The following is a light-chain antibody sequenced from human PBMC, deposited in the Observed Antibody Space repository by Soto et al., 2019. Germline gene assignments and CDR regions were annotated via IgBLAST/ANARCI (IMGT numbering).Light chain of an antibody. J-gene: IGKJ2*01. CDR3: QQYKNWPPYT. CDR2: DTS. Sequence: EVVMTQSPDTLSVSPGERVTLSCRASQSVSSSLAWYQQKPGQAPRLLIYDTSTRATAIPARFSGSGSGTEFTLTISSLQSEDSAVYYCQQYKNWPPYTFGQGT. CDR1: QSVSSS. V-gene: IGKV3-15*01.